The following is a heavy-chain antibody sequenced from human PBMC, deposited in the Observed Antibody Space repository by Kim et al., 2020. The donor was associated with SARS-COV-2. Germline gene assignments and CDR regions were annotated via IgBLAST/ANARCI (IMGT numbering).Heavy chain of an antibody. D-gene: IGHD3-3*01. V-gene: IGHV3-11*01. J-gene: IGHJ6*03. CDR3: ARATSLLLLEWLLLYYMDV. CDR2: ISSNGSTI. Sequence: GGSLRLSCAASGFTFSDYYMHWIRQAPGKGLEWVSYISSNGSTIYYADSVKGRFTISRDNAKNSLYLQMNSLRAEDTAVYYCARATSLLLLEWLLLYYMDVSGKETPVTVSS. CDR1: GFTFSDYY.